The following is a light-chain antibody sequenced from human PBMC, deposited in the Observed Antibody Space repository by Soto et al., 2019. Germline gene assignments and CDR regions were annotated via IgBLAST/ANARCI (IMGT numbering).Light chain of an antibody. CDR1: NIGGKS. Sequence: SDLTQPPSVSVAPGQTARITCGVHNIGGKSVHWYQQKPGQAPVLVVYDDSDGHSGIPERFAGSNSVNTANLTISRVAARDEDAYYYQVWERRRGVSGTGSKGSVL. CDR3: QVWERRRGV. CDR2: DDS. J-gene: IGLJ1*01. V-gene: IGLV3-21*02.